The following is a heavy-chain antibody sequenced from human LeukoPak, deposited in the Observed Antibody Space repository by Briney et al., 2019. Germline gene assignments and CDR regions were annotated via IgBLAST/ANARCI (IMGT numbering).Heavy chain of an antibody. Sequence: GGSLRLSCAASGFTFSGYAMHWVRQAPGKGLEWVAVISYDGSNKYYADSVKGRFTISRDNSKNTLYLQMNSLRAEDTAVYYCTLEKYQAAFDIWGQGTMVTVSS. CDR3: TLEKYQAAFDI. D-gene: IGHD6-6*01. J-gene: IGHJ3*02. V-gene: IGHV3-30*04. CDR1: GFTFSGYA. CDR2: ISYDGSNK.